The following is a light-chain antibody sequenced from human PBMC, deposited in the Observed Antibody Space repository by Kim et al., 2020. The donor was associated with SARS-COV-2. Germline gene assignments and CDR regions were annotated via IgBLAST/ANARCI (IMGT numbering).Light chain of an antibody. V-gene: IGLV3-1*01. J-gene: IGLJ3*02. CDR3: QAWDSSTLVV. CDR1: KLGNKF. Sequence: SYELTQPPSVSVSPGQTVTITCSGDKLGNKFVCWYQQRPGQSPLLVIYQDNKRPSGIPERFSGSNSGNTATLTIRGTQAMDEADYYCQAWDSSTLVVFGG. CDR2: QDN.